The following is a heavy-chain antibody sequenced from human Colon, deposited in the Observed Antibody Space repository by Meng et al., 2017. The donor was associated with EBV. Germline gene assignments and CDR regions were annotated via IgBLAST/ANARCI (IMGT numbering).Heavy chain of an antibody. CDR3: ARNGDYNPGLY. V-gene: IGHV4-4*02. J-gene: IGHJ4*02. Sequence: QVQLQEAGPGLVKPSGIPGLTSACSGDSISNNWWSWVRQPPGKGLELIGEIYHSGTTNYNPSLRSRVTISVDKSKNQFSLQLTSVTAADTAVYYCARNGDYNPGLYWGQGTLVTVSS. D-gene: IGHD4-17*01. CDR1: GDSISNNW. CDR2: IYHSGTT.